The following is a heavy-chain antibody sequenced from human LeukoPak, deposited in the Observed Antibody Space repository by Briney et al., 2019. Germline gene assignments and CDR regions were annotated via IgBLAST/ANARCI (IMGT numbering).Heavy chain of an antibody. V-gene: IGHV3-7*01. D-gene: IGHD2-2*01. CDR2: IKQDGSEK. CDR1: GFTFSSYW. CDR3: ARESPQLLYIDY. J-gene: IGHJ4*02. Sequence: PGGSLRLSCAASGFTFSSYWMSWVRQAPGKGLEWVANIKQDGSEKYYVDSVKGRSTISRDNAKNSLYPQMNSLRAEDTAVYYCARESPQLLYIDYWGQGTLVTVSS.